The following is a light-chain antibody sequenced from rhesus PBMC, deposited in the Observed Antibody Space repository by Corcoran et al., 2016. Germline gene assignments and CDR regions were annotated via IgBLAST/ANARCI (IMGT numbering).Light chain of an antibody. CDR1: QGISSY. J-gene: IGKJ2*01. CDR3: QQYNSAPYI. CDR2: YAS. Sequence: DIQMTQSPSSLSASVGDTVTITCRASQGISSYLAWYQQKPGKAPKPLIYYASNLQNGVPSRFSVRGSGTEFTLTISSLQPEDFATYYCQQYNSAPYIFGQGTKVDIK. V-gene: IGKV1-37*01.